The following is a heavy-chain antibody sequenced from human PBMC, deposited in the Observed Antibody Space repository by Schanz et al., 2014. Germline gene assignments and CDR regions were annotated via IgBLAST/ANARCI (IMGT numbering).Heavy chain of an antibody. CDR1: GFAFSNYA. CDR2: ISSDETVT. Sequence: VQLVESGGCLVQPGGSLRLSCSASGFAFSNYAMHWVRQAPEKGLEWVAVISSDETVTYYVDSVKGRFTISRDNSKNPLYLQMSSLKTEDTAVYYCAKDPYGMDVWGQGTTVTVSS. J-gene: IGHJ6*02. CDR3: AKDPYGMDV. V-gene: IGHV3-30*04.